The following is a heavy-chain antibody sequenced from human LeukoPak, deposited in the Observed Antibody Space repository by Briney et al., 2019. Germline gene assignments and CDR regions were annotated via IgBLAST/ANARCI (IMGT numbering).Heavy chain of an antibody. V-gene: IGHV3-23*01. J-gene: IGHJ6*02. CDR2: LGGLSESV. CDR3: ARRWLGDPYGMDV. D-gene: IGHD3-10*01. CDR1: GFIFSNYA. Sequence: PGGSLRLSCAASGFIFSNYAMTWVRQAPGKGLEWVSILGGLSESVYYPDSVKGRFTVSRDSSKDTLYLEINSLGGEDTATYYCARRWLGDPYGMDVWGQGTTVTFSS.